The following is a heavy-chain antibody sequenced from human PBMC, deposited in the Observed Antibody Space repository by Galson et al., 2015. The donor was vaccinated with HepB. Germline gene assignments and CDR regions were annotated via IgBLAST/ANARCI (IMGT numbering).Heavy chain of an antibody. D-gene: IGHD6-19*01. J-gene: IGHJ4*02. CDR1: GFTFSSYW. Sequence: SLRLSCAASGFTFSSYWMSWVRQAPGKGLEWVANIKQDGSEKYYVDSVKGRFTISRDNAKNSLYLQMNSLRAEDTAVYYCARGGSGWHHPLDYWGQGTLVTVSS. CDR3: ARGGSGWHHPLDY. V-gene: IGHV3-7*03. CDR2: IKQDGSEK.